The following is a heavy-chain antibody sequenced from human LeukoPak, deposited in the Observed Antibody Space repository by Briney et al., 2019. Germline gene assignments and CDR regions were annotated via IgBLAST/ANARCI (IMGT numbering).Heavy chain of an antibody. CDR2: IYTSGST. CDR3: ARDLRGTSAMDV. V-gene: IGHV4-61*02. J-gene: IGHJ6*03. D-gene: IGHD2-2*01. CDR1: GGSISSGSYY. Sequence: SQTLSLTFTVSGGSISSGSYYWSWIRQPAGKGLEWIGRIYTSGSTNYNPSLKSRVTISVDTSKNQFSLKVSSVTAADTAVYYCARDLRGTSAMDVWGKGTTVTVSS.